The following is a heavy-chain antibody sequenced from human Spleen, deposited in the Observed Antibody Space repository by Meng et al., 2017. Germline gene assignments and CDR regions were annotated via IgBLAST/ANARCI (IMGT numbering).Heavy chain of an antibody. CDR1: GFTVSHNY. V-gene: IGHV3-23*01. D-gene: IGHD2-2*02. J-gene: IGHJ4*02. CDR3: ARESRYCSHTGCYTEDYFDY. Sequence: GGSLRLSCAASGFTVSHNYMSWVRQAPGKGLEWVSGISGSGGSTYYADSVKGRFTISRDKSKNTLYLQTNSLRAEDTAVYYCARESRYCSHTGCYTEDYFDYWGQGTLVTVSS. CDR2: ISGSGGST.